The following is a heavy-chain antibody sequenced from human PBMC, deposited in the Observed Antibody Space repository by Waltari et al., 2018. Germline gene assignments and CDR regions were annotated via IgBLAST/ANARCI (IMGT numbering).Heavy chain of an antibody. CDR2: IYYSGRT. J-gene: IGHJ4*02. V-gene: IGHV4-59*01. Sequence: QVQLQESGPGLVKPSETLSLTCTVSGGSISSYYWSWIRQPPGKGLEWIGYIYYSGRTNYHPSPKSRVTISVDTSKNPFSLKLSSVTAADTAVYYWARALPGGSGYSFDYWGQGTLVTVSS. D-gene: IGHD3-3*01. CDR3: ARALPGGSGYSFDY. CDR1: GGSISSYY.